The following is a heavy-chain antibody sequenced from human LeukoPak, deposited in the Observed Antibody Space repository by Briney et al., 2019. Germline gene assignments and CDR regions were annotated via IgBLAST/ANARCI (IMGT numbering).Heavy chain of an antibody. J-gene: IGHJ4*02. CDR3: ARKYSGTNPFDY. V-gene: IGHV3-23*01. D-gene: IGHD1-26*01. CDR2: INNSGGST. CDR1: GVTFSSYA. Sequence: GGSLRLSCAASGVTFSSYAMSWVRQAPGKGLEWVSIINNSGGSTYYADSVKGRFTISRDLSKNTLYLQMNSLRAEDTALYYCARKYSGTNPFDYWGQGTLVTVSS.